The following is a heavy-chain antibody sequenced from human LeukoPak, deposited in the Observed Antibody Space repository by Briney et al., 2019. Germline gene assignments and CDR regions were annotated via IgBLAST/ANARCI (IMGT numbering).Heavy chain of an antibody. CDR3: ARGSSSVSTRFDP. V-gene: IGHV3-33*01. J-gene: IGHJ5*02. D-gene: IGHD6-6*01. CDR2: IWYDESNK. Sequence: GRSLRLSCAASGFTFSSYGMHWVRQAPGKGLEWVAVIWYDESNKYYADSVKGRFTISRDNSKNTLYLQMNSLRAEDTAVYYCARGSSSVSTRFDPWGQGTLVTVSS. CDR1: GFTFSSYG.